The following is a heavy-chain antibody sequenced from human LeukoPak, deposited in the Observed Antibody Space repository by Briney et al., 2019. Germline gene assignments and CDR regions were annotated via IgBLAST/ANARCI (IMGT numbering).Heavy chain of an antibody. D-gene: IGHD6-19*01. CDR1: GFTFSDYY. CDR3: ASSPGAGSARYFQH. J-gene: IGHJ1*01. V-gene: IGHV3-11*06. CDR2: ISSSSSYT. Sequence: GGSLRLSCAASGFTFSDYYMSWIRQAPGKGLEWVSYISSSSSYTNYADSVKGRSTISRDNAKNSLYLQMNSLRAEDTAVYYCASSPGAGSARYFQHWGQGTLVTVSS.